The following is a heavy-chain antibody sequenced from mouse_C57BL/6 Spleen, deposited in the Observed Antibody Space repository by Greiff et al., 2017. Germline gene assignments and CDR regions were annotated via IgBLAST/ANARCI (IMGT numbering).Heavy chain of an antibody. V-gene: IGHV2-6-1*01. CDR3: ARHYDYDYYAMDY. Sequence: VLLVESGPGLVAPSQSLSITCTVSGFSLTSYGVHWVRQPPGQGLEWLVVIWSDGSTTYNSALNARLSISKDNSKSQVFLKMNSLQTDDTAMYYGARHYDYDYYAMDYWGQGTSVTVAS. D-gene: IGHD2-4*01. CDR2: IWSDGST. CDR1: GFSLTSYG. J-gene: IGHJ4*01.